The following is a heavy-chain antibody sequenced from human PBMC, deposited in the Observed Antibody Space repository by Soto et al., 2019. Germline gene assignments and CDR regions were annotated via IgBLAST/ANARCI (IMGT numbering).Heavy chain of an antibody. Sequence: ASETLSLTCAVYGGSFSGYYWTWIRQPPGKGLEWIGEINHSGSTNYNPSLKGRVTISVDTSKNQFSLNLSSVTAADTAVYYCARGAYCSRSNCYGGFDYWGQGTPVSVSS. CDR1: GGSFSGYY. J-gene: IGHJ4*02. CDR3: ARGAYCSRSNCYGGFDY. CDR2: INHSGST. V-gene: IGHV4-34*01. D-gene: IGHD2-2*01.